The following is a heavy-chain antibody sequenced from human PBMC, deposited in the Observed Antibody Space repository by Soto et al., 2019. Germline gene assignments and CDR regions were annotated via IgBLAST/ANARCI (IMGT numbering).Heavy chain of an antibody. V-gene: IGHV3-30-3*01. J-gene: IGHJ4*02. CDR3: ARKAVPDF. Sequence: GSLGLFGAAAGLTFSKYAMDWVRQAPGKGLEWVAVVTYDATNEYYADSVKGRFTISRDNSKNTLSLHMSSLRLADTAVYYCARKAVPDFWGQGTLVTVSS. CDR1: GLTFSKYA. D-gene: IGHD6-19*01. CDR2: VTYDATNE.